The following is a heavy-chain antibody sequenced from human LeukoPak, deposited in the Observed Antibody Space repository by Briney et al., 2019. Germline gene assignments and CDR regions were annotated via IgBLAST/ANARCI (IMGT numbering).Heavy chain of an antibody. CDR3: ARVDSSGYSPFDY. CDR1: GYTFTGYY. J-gene: IGHJ4*02. V-gene: IGHV1-2*02. D-gene: IGHD3-22*01. Sequence: ASVKVSCKASGYTFTGYYMHWVRQAPGQGLEWMGWINPNSGGTNYAQKFQGRVTMTRDTSISTAYMELSRLRSDDTAVYYCARVDSSGYSPFDYWGQGTLVTVSS. CDR2: INPNSGGT.